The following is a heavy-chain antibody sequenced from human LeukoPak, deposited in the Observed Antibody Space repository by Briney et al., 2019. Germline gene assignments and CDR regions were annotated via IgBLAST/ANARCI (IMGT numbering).Heavy chain of an antibody. V-gene: IGHV3-7*01. CDR1: GFTFSNSW. Sequence: GGSLRFSCAASGFTFSNSWMSWVRQAPGKGLEWVANIKEDGSEKYYVDSVKGRFTISRDNSRNTLYLQMNSLRPEDTAVYYCAKAIWVAATSSWFCLDYWGQGTLVTVSS. CDR2: IKEDGSEK. J-gene: IGHJ4*02. CDR3: AKAIWVAATSSWFCLDY. D-gene: IGHD3-10*01.